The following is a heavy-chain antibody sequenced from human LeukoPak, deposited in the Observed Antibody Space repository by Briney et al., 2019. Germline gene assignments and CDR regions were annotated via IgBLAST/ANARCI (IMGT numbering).Heavy chain of an antibody. V-gene: IGHV1-2*02. Sequence: ASVQVSCKASGYTFTGYYMHWVRQAPGQGPEWMGWINPNSGGTNYAQKFQGRVTMTRDTFISTACMELSRLRSDDTAVYYCARESRYDSSGYYDENNWFDPWGQGTLVTVSS. J-gene: IGHJ5*02. D-gene: IGHD3-22*01. CDR3: ARESRYDSSGYYDENNWFDP. CDR2: INPNSGGT. CDR1: GYTFTGYY.